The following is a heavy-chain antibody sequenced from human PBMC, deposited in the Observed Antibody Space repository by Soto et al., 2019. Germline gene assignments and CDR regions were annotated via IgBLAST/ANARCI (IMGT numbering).Heavy chain of an antibody. CDR1: GFTFSSYG. D-gene: IGHD2-15*01. Sequence: QVQLVESGGGVVQPGRSLRLSCAASGFTFSSYGMHWVRQAPGKGLEWVAVIWYDGSNKDYADSVKGRFTISRDNSKNTLYLQMTSLRAEDTAVYYCARDGYCSGGSCYSVPVFDYWGQGTLVTVSS. J-gene: IGHJ4*02. CDR2: IWYDGSNK. CDR3: ARDGYCSGGSCYSVPVFDY. V-gene: IGHV3-33*01.